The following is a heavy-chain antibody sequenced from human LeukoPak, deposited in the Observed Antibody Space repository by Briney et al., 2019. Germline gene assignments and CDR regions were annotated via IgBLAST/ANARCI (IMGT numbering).Heavy chain of an antibody. Sequence: GGSLRLSCAASGFTFSSYEMNWVRQAPGKGLEWVSYISSSGSTIYYADSVKGRFTISRDNAENSLYLQMNSLRAEDTALYYCARVWDYYDSSGYYYYYYYMDVWGKGTTVTVSS. CDR2: ISSSGSTI. CDR1: GFTFSSYE. CDR3: ARVWDYYDSSGYYYYYYYMDV. V-gene: IGHV3-48*03. J-gene: IGHJ6*03. D-gene: IGHD3-22*01.